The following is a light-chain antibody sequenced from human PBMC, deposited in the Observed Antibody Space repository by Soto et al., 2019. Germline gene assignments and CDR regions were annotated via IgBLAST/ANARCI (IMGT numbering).Light chain of an antibody. J-gene: IGKJ1*01. CDR2: GAS. Sequence: EIVMTQSPVILSFSPGERVTLSCRASQSVSTNLAWYQQKVGQAPRLLIYGASTRATGIPARFSGSGSGTEFTLTISSLQSEDFAVYYCQPYNNRPPWTFGQGTKVDIX. CDR1: QSVSTN. CDR3: QPYNNRPPWT. V-gene: IGKV3-15*01.